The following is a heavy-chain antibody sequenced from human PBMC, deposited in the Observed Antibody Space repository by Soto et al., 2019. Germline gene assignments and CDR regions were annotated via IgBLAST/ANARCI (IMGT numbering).Heavy chain of an antibody. D-gene: IGHD6-13*01. CDR1: GFTFSSYS. Sequence: GGSLRLSCAASGFTFSSYSMNWVRQAPGKGLEWVSSISSSSSYIYYADSVKGRFTISRDNAKNSLYLQMNSLRAEDTAVYYCASQADRSRWYGIFDYWGQGILVTVSS. V-gene: IGHV3-21*01. CDR2: ISSSSSYI. J-gene: IGHJ4*02. CDR3: ASQADRSRWYGIFDY.